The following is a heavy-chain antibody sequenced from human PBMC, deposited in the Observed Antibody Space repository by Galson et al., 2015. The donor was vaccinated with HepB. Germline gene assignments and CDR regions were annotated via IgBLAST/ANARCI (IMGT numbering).Heavy chain of an antibody. CDR3: ARDQDVVVPGGFDY. CDR1: GFTFSSYA. D-gene: IGHD2-2*01. CDR2: ISYDGSNK. V-gene: IGHV3-30*04. Sequence: SLRLSCAASGFTFSSYAMHWVRQAPGKGLEWVAVISYDGSNKYYADSVKGRFTISRDNSKNTLYLQMNSLRAEDTAVYYCARDQDVVVPGGFDYWGQGTLVTVSS. J-gene: IGHJ4*02.